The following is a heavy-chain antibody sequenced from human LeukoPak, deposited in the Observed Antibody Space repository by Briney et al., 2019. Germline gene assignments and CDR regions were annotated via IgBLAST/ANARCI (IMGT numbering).Heavy chain of an antibody. CDR3: AREKIADSSKDY. J-gene: IGHJ4*02. CDR1: GGSISSGSYY. V-gene: IGHV4-61*02. Sequence: SETLSPTCTVSGGSISSGSYYWSWIRQPAGKGLEWLGRIYTSGSTNYNPSLKSRVTISVDTSKNQFSLKLSSVTAADTAVYYCAREKIADSSKDYWGQGTLVTVSS. D-gene: IGHD3-22*01. CDR2: IYTSGST.